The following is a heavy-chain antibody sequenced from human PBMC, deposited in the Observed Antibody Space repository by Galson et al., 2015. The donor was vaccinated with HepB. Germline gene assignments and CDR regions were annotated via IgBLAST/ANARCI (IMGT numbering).Heavy chain of an antibody. Sequence: SVKVSCKASGYTFTSYGISWVRQAPGQGLEWMGWISAYNGNTNYAQKLQGRVTMTTDTSTSTAYMELRSLRSDDTAVYYCARGYCSGGSCASNGEDYWGQGTLVTVSS. V-gene: IGHV1-18*04. D-gene: IGHD2-15*01. CDR1: GYTFTSYG. J-gene: IGHJ4*02. CDR2: ISAYNGNT. CDR3: ARGYCSGGSCASNGEDY.